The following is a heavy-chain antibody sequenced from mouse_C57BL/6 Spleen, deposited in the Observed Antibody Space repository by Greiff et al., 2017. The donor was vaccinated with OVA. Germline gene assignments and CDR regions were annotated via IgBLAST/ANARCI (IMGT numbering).Heavy chain of an antibody. CDR3: ARNYYGYDWYFDV. D-gene: IGHD2-2*01. Sequence: VQLQQSGAELVKPGASVKLSCKASGYTFTSYWMHWVKQRPGQGLEWIGMIHPNSGSTNYNEKFKSKATLTVDKSSSTAYMQLSSLTSEDSAVYYCARNYYGYDWYFDVWGTGTTVTVSS. CDR1: GYTFTSYW. J-gene: IGHJ1*03. CDR2: IHPNSGST. V-gene: IGHV1-64*01.